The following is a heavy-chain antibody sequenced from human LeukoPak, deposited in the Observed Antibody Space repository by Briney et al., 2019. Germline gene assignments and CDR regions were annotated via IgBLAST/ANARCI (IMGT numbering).Heavy chain of an antibody. J-gene: IGHJ4*02. V-gene: IGHV3-7*01. CDR3: ARDQILHCGGDCYPFDY. D-gene: IGHD2-21*01. CDR1: GFTFSSYW. Sequence: PGGSLRLSCAASGFTFSSYWMSWVRQAPGKGLEWVANIKQDGSEKYYVDSVKGRFTISRDNAKNSLYLQMNSLRAEDTAVYYCARDQILHCGGDCYPFDYWGQGTLVTVSS. CDR2: IKQDGSEK.